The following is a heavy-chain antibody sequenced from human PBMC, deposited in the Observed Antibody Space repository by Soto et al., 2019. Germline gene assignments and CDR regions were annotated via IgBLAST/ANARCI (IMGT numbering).Heavy chain of an antibody. D-gene: IGHD3-10*01. Sequence: PSETLSLTCTVSGGSISSSSYYWGWIRQPPGKGLEWIGSIYYSGSTYYNPSLKGRVTISVDTSKNQFSLKLSSVTAADTAVYHCARHAVRGVINYYYYGMDVWGQGTTVTVSS. CDR3: ARHAVRGVINYYYYGMDV. V-gene: IGHV4-39*01. CDR2: IYYSGST. CDR1: GGSISSSSYY. J-gene: IGHJ6*02.